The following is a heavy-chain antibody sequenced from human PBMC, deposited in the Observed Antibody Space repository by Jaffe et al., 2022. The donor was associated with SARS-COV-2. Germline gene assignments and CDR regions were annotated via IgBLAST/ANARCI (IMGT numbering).Heavy chain of an antibody. D-gene: IGHD1-20*01. V-gene: IGHV3-15*01. CDR2: IKSKTDGGTT. CDR3: ITDSLGIFFGPQTLNYDY. J-gene: IGHJ4*02. Sequence: EVQLVESGGGLVKPGGSVRLSCAASGFTFSNVWMSWVRQAPGKGLEWVGRIKSKTDGGTTDYAAPVEGRFSISRDDSKDTLYLQMNSLKIEDTAVYHCITDSLGIFFGPQTLNYDYWGQGTLVTVSS. CDR1: GFTFSNVW.